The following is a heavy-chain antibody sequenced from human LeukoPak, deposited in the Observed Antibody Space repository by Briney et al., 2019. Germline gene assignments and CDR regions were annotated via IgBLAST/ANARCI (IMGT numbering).Heavy chain of an antibody. Sequence: GASVTLSCTASVYTFMGNYIHWLRQAPGQGLEWMGWIDANNGDTKSAEKFQGRVTMSRDTSISTAYMDLSSLSPDDAAVYYCARDPSSVTLYFFDYWGQGTLVTVSS. CDR3: ARDPSSVTLYFFDY. CDR2: IDANNGDT. D-gene: IGHD4-11*01. V-gene: IGHV1-2*02. J-gene: IGHJ4*02. CDR1: VYTFMGNY.